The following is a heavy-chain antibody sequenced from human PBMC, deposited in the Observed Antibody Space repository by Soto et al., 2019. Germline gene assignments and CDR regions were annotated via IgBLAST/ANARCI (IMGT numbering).Heavy chain of an antibody. D-gene: IGHD3-22*01. V-gene: IGHV3-30-3*01. CDR1: GFTFSSYA. Sequence: QVQLVESGGGVVQPGRSLRLSCAASGFTFSSYAMHWVRQAPGKGLEWVAVISYDGSNKYYADSVKGRFTISRDNSKNTLYLQMNSLRAEDTAVYYCARGVDYYDSSGYYYPFDYWGQGTLVTVSS. CDR2: ISYDGSNK. J-gene: IGHJ4*02. CDR3: ARGVDYYDSSGYYYPFDY.